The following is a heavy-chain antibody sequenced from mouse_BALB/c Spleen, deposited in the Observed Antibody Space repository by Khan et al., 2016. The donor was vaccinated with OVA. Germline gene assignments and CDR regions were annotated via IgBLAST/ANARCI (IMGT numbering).Heavy chain of an antibody. J-gene: IGHJ3*01. CDR2: INSNGGST. V-gene: IGHV5-6-3*01. CDR3: ARELAY. Sequence: EVELVESGGGLVQPGGSLKLSCAASGFTFSSYGMSWVRQTPDKRLELVATINSNGGSTYYPDSVKGRFTISRDNAKNTLYLQMSSLKSEDTAMYYCARELAYWGQGTLVTGSA. CDR1: GFTFSSYG.